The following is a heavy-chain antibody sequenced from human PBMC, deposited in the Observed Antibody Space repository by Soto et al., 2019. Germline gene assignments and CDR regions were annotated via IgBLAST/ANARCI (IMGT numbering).Heavy chain of an antibody. J-gene: IGHJ5*02. CDR3: ARGGYFDVSGYYNYFGP. V-gene: IGHV1-46*01. Sequence: ASVKVSCKASGYTFTSYNVHWVRQAPGQGLEWMGMIHPSGGSTSYAQSFQGSVTMTRDTSTSTVYMELSSLRSEDTAVYYCARGGYFDVSGYYNYFGPWGQGTLVTVSS. D-gene: IGHD3-22*01. CDR1: GYTFTSYN. CDR2: IHPSGGST.